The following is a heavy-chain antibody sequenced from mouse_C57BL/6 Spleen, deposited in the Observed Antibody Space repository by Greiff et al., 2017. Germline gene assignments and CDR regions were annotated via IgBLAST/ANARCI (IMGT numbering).Heavy chain of an antibody. CDR3: AREREYFDV. Sequence: DVQLVESEGGLVQPGSSMTLSCTASGFTFSDYYMAWVRQVPEKGLEWVASINYDGSSTYYLDSLQSRYIISRDNAKNILYLQMSSLTSEDAAAYYCAREREYFDVWGTGTTVTVSS. CDR1: GFTFSDYY. V-gene: IGHV5-16*01. J-gene: IGHJ1*03. CDR2: INYDGSST.